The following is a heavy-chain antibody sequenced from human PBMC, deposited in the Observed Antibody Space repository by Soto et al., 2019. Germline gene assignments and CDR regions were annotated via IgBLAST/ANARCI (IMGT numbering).Heavy chain of an antibody. CDR2: IGAIVYNDAT. J-gene: IGHJ2*01. Sequence: QVQVVQSEVEVKRPGASVRISCKASGFTLDNHAMTWVRQAPGKGLEWMGWIGAIVYNDATNYAQKFQGRLTMARDTSPNTVYMDLSSLRSDDTAVYYCARGTKGAGGWYFDFWGRGTLVVVSS. D-gene: IGHD1-26*01. CDR3: ARGTKGAGGWYFDF. CDR1: GFTLDNHA. V-gene: IGHV1-18*01.